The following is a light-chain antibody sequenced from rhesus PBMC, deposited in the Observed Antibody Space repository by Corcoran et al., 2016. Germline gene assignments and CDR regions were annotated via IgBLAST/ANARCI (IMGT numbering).Light chain of an antibody. V-gene: IGKV1-25*01. CDR2: YAT. CDR3: QQYKNLPRT. CDR1: QGISSY. Sequence: DIQMTQSPSSVSASVGDRVTITCRASQGISSYFAWYQQKPGKAPKLLIYYATTMQSGVPSRFSGSGSGTEFTLTISSLQPEDFATYYCQQYKNLPRTFGQGTKVETK. J-gene: IGKJ1*01.